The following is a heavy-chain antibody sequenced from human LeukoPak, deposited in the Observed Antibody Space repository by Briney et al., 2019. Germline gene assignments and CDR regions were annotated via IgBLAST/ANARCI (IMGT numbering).Heavy chain of an antibody. CDR3: VKVDNYGGGAFDI. V-gene: IGHV3-64D*06. D-gene: IGHD2-2*03. CDR2: INSDGGST. J-gene: IGHJ3*02. Sequence: PGGSLRLSCAASGFTVSSNYMSWVRQAPGKGLKYVSAINSDGGSTYFADSVKGRFTISRDNSKNTLYLQMSSLRADDTAVYYCVKVDNYGGGAFDIWGRGTMVTVSS. CDR1: GFTVSSNY.